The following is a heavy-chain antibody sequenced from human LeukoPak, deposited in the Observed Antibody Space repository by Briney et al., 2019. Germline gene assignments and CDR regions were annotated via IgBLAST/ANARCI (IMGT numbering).Heavy chain of an antibody. CDR1: GFTFSSYA. CDR2: ISHDGSNK. Sequence: GGSLRLSCAASGFTFSSYAMHWVRQAPGKGLEWVALISHDGSNKYYADSVKGRFTISRDNSKNTLYLQMNSLRTEDTAVYYCARGGYYYDSGSPEYWGQGTLVTVSS. D-gene: IGHD3-22*01. V-gene: IGHV3-30*04. J-gene: IGHJ4*02. CDR3: ARGGYYYDSGSPEY.